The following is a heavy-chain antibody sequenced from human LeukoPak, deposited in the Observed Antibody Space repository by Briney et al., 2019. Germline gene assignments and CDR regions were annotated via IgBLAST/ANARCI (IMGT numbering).Heavy chain of an antibody. CDR2: NSGSGGST. CDR1: GFTFSSYA. CDR3: AKTPGVGDIVDPNAFDI. D-gene: IGHD2-21*01. Sequence: PGGSLRLSCAASGFTFSSYAMSWVRQAPGKGLEWVSANSGSGGSTYYADSVKGRFTISRDNSKNTLYLQMNSLRAEDTAVYYCAKTPGVGDIVDPNAFDIWGQGTMVTVSS. J-gene: IGHJ3*02. V-gene: IGHV3-23*01.